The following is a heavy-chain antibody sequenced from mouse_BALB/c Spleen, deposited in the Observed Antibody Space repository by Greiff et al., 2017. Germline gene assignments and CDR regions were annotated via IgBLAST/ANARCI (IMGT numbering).Heavy chain of an antibody. V-gene: IGHV5-6-4*01. CDR3: TRENDCDPFAY. Sequence: EVQLVQSGGGLVKPGGSLKLSCAASGFTFSSYTMSWVRQTPEKRLEWVATISSGGSDTYYPDSVKGRFTISRDNAKNTLYLQMSSLKSEDTAMYCGTRENDCDPFAYWGQGTLVTVSA. CDR1: GFTFSSYT. CDR2: ISSGGSDT. J-gene: IGHJ3*01. D-gene: IGHD2-4*01.